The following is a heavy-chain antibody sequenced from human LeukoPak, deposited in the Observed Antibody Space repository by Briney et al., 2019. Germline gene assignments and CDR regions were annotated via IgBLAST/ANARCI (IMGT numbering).Heavy chain of an antibody. CDR2: IYYSGST. CDR3: ARVRGMEVTANWYFDL. V-gene: IGHV4-39*01. D-gene: IGHD2-21*02. CDR1: GGSISSNDYY. Sequence: PSETLSLTCTVSGGSISSNDYYWGWIRQPPGRGLEWIGNIYYSGSTFYNPSLKSRVTISVDTSKNQFSLKLTSATAADTAVYYCARVRGMEVTANWYFDLWGRGTPVTVSS. J-gene: IGHJ2*01.